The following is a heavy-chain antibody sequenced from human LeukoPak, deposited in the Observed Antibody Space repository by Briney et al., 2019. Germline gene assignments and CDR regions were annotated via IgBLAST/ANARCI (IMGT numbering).Heavy chain of an antibody. CDR3: ARDHHPGYYLPDY. Sequence: PGGSLRLSCAVSGFTFSSYWMTWVRQAPGKGLEWAASIKEDGSEKYYEDSVKGRFTISRDNAKNSLYLQMNSLRAEDTAVYHCARDHHPGYYLPDYWGQGTLVTVSS. CDR1: GFTFSSYW. D-gene: IGHD2-21*01. CDR2: IKEDGSEK. J-gene: IGHJ4*02. V-gene: IGHV3-7*04.